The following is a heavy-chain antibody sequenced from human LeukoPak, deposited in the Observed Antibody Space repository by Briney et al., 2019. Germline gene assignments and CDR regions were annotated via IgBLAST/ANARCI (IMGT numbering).Heavy chain of an antibody. CDR3: ARTAEPIYGSGSYYDSLNRFDP. CDR2: INAGNGNT. Sequence: ASVKVSCKASGYAFTSYAMHWARQAPGQRLEWMGWINAGNGNTKYSQKFQGRVTITRDTSASTAYMELSSLRSEDTAVYYCARTAEPIYGSGSYYDSLNRFDPWGQGTLVTVSS. CDR1: GYAFTSYA. V-gene: IGHV1-3*01. J-gene: IGHJ5*02. D-gene: IGHD3-10*01.